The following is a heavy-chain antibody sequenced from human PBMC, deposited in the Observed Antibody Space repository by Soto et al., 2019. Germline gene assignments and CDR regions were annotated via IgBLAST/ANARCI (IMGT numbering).Heavy chain of an antibody. Sequence: LSETLSLTCAVCGGSFSGYYWSWIRQPPGKGLEWIGEINHSGSTNYNPSLKSRVTISVDTSKNQFSLKLSSVTAADTAVYYCARRITIFGVVIIRKSDAFDIWGQGTMVT. V-gene: IGHV4-34*01. D-gene: IGHD3-3*01. CDR3: ARRITIFGVVIIRKSDAFDI. CDR2: INHSGST. CDR1: GGSFSGYY. J-gene: IGHJ3*02.